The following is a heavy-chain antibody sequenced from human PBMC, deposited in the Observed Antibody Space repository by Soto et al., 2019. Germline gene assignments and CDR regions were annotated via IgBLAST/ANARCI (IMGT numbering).Heavy chain of an antibody. CDR2: IYYSGST. CDR3: ASLVGSSLFDAFDI. J-gene: IGHJ3*02. V-gene: IGHV4-59*01. D-gene: IGHD1-26*01. Sequence: SETLSLTCTVSGGSISSYYWSRIRQPPGKGLEWIGYIYYSGSTNYNPSLKSRVTISVDTSKNQFSLKLSSVTAADTAVYYCASLVGSSLFDAFDIWGQGTMVTV. CDR1: GGSISSYY.